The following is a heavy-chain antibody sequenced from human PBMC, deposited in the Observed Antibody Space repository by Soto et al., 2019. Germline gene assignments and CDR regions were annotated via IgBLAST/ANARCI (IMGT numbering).Heavy chain of an antibody. CDR1: GYTFTGYA. CDR3: ATLLHSVLYYFDY. Sequence: ASVKVSCKASGYTFTGYAMHWVRQAPGQRLEWMGWINAGNGNTKYSQKFQGRVTITRDTSTDTAYMELSSLRSEDTAVYYCATLLHSVLYYFDYWAQGNLVTVSS. CDR2: INAGNGNT. J-gene: IGHJ4*02. V-gene: IGHV1-3*01.